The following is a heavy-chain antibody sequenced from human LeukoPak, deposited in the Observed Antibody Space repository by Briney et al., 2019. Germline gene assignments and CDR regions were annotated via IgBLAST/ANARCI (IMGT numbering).Heavy chain of an antibody. D-gene: IGHD5-18*01. CDR1: GFTFDDYA. J-gene: IGHJ3*02. CDR2: ISWNSGSI. V-gene: IGHV3-9*03. Sequence: GRSLRLSCAASGFTFDDYAMHWVRQAPGKGLEWVSGISWNSGSIGYADSVKGRFTISRDNAKNSLYLQMNSLRAEDMALYYCAKVGGGFLGYSYGNAFDIWGQGTMVTVSS. CDR3: AKVGGGFLGYSYGNAFDI.